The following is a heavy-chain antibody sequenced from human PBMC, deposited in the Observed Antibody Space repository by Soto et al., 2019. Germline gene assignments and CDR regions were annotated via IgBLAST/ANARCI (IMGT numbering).Heavy chain of an antibody. Sequence: ASLKVSCKTSRYTFTVYHMYLVRQAPGQGLEWMGWINPNSGGTNYAQKFQGRVTMTRDTSISTAYMELNRLRSDDTAVYYCARDQSPSSGWPGMDVWGQGTTVTVSS. CDR3: ARDQSPSSGWPGMDV. V-gene: IGHV1-2*02. J-gene: IGHJ6*02. CDR1: RYTFTVYH. D-gene: IGHD6-19*01. CDR2: INPNSGGT.